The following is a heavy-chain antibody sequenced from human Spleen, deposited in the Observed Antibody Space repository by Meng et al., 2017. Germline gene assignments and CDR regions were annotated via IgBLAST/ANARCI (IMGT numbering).Heavy chain of an antibody. D-gene: IGHD4-17*01. CDR2: IYYSGST. CDR1: GGSINSDNW. J-gene: IGHJ4*02. CDR3: ARVTTVTDIYFDY. V-gene: IGHV4-4*02. Sequence: QVQLQESGPGLVKPSGTLSLTCAVSGGSINSDNWWSWVRQPPGKGLEWIGYIYYSGSTYYNPSLKSLVTISVDTSKNQFSLKLSSVTAADTAVYYCARVTTVTDIYFDYWGQGTLVTVSS.